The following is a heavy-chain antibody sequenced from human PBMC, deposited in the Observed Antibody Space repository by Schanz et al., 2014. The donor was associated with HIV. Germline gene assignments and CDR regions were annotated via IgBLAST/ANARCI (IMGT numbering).Heavy chain of an antibody. D-gene: IGHD3-16*01. J-gene: IGHJ4*02. CDR3: ARDGGRRGGERQLFGY. CDR2: INHSGIP. Sequence: QVHLQQWGAGLLKPSEILHLTCAVYGGSFNGYYWTWIRQPPGKGLEWIGEINHSGIPNYNPSLESRVTVSVDPSKNQFSLKLGAVTAADTAVYYCARDGGRRGGERQLFGYWGQGTLVTVSS. V-gene: IGHV4-34*02. CDR1: GGSFNGYY.